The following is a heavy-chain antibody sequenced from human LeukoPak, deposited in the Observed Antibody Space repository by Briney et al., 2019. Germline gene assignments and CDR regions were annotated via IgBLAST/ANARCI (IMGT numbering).Heavy chain of an antibody. Sequence: GASVKVSCKASGYTFTSYDINWVRQATGQGLGWMGWMNPNSGNTGYAQKFQGRVTMTRNTSISTAYMELSSLRSEDTAVYYCARGNGDYYDSSGYGTSWFDPWGQGTLVTVSS. J-gene: IGHJ5*02. D-gene: IGHD3-22*01. CDR3: ARGNGDYYDSSGYGTSWFDP. CDR2: MNPNSGNT. CDR1: GYTFTSYD. V-gene: IGHV1-8*01.